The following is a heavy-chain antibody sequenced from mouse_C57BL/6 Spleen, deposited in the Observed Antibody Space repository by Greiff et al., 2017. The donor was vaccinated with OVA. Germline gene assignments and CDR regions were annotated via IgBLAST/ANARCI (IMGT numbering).Heavy chain of an antibody. CDR3: ARHQATVVAPLYWYFDV. J-gene: IGHJ1*03. CDR2: ISGGGGNT. V-gene: IGHV5-9*01. Sequence: EVKLEESGGGLVKPGGSLKLSCAASGFTFSSYTMSWVRQTPEKRLEWVATISGGGGNTYYPDSVKGRFTISRDNAKNTLYLQMSSLRSEDTALYYCARHQATVVAPLYWYFDVWGTGTTVTVSS. D-gene: IGHD1-1*01. CDR1: GFTFSSYT.